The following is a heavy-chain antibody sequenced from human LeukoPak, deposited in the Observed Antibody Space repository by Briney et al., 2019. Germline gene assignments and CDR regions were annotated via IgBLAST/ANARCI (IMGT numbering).Heavy chain of an antibody. CDR1: GFTFSDYG. V-gene: IGHV3-33*01. Sequence: TGGSLRLSCVASGFTFSDYGMHWLRRAPGKGLEWVAVIWYDGSHIHYVDSVKGRFTISRDNAKNSLYLQMNSLRDEDTAVYYCARDGQLWFYYYYYGMDVWGQGTTVTVSS. CDR3: ARDGQLWFYYYYYGMDV. D-gene: IGHD5-18*01. J-gene: IGHJ6*02. CDR2: IWYDGSHI.